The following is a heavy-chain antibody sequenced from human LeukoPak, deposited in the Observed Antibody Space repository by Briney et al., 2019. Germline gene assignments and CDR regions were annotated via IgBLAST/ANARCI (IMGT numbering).Heavy chain of an antibody. V-gene: IGHV3-23*01. CDR3: AKGLLWPPKNFDY. CDR1: GFTFSSYA. J-gene: IGHJ4*02. Sequence: PGASLRLSCAASGFTFSSYAMSWVRQAPGKGLEWVSAISGSGGSTYYAGSVKGRFTISRDNSKNTLYLQMNSLRAEDTAVYYCAKGLLWPPKNFDYWGQGTLVTVSS. D-gene: IGHD3-10*01. CDR2: ISGSGGST.